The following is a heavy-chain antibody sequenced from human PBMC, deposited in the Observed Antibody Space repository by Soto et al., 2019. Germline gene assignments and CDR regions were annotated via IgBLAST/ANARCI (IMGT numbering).Heavy chain of an antibody. J-gene: IGHJ6*03. Sequence: QVQLVQSGAEVKRPGASVKVCCKASGYIYVSYGMSWVRQAPGQGLEWMGWITTHSGQTTSAQKYQGRITMTTDPSTSTASLELTRLTSDVTAVYYCARIDVDTVSPGTRDYNYYYMDVWGTGTSVTVSS. CDR1: GYIYVSYG. CDR2: ITTHSGQT. V-gene: IGHV1-18*01. D-gene: IGHD5-18*01. CDR3: ARIDVDTVSPGTRDYNYYYMDV.